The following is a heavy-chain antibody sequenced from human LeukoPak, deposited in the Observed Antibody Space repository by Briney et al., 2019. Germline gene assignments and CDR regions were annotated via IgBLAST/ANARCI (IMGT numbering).Heavy chain of an antibody. CDR2: ISSNGGST. CDR1: GFTFSSYA. J-gene: IGHJ4*02. V-gene: IGHV3-64D*09. D-gene: IGHD6-19*01. Sequence: PGGSLRLSCSASGFTFSSYALHWVRQAPGKGLESVSAISSNGGSTSYADSVKGRFTISRDNSKNTLYLQMSSLRAVDTAVYYCVKDWGRGWYRFDCWGQGTLVTVSS. CDR3: VKDWGRGWYRFDC.